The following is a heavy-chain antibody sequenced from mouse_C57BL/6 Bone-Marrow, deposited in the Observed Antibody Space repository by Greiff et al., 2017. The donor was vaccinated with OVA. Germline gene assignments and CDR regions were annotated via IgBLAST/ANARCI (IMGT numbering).Heavy chain of an antibody. CDR3: TRGYSNYYAMDY. V-gene: IGHV1-15*01. CDR1: GYTFTDYE. D-gene: IGHD2-5*01. Sequence: VQLQQSGAELVRPGASVTLSCKASGYTFTDYEMHWVKQTPVHGLEWIGAIDPETGGTAYNQKFKGKAILTADQSSSTAYMELRHLTSEDAAVYYCTRGYSNYYAMDYWGQGPSVTVSS. CDR2: IDPETGGT. J-gene: IGHJ4*01.